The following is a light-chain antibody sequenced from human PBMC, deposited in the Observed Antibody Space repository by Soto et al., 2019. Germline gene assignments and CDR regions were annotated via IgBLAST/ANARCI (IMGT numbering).Light chain of an antibody. J-gene: IGKJ4*01. V-gene: IGKV3-20*01. CDR2: DAF. Sequence: EIVLTQSPGTLSLSPGERATLSCRASQNVNSAFLAWYQQKPGQAPRLLIYDAFSRATGIPDRFSGSGSGTDFTLTISRLEPEDFALYYCQQYGGSPAFGGGTKVEIK. CDR1: QNVNSAF. CDR3: QQYGGSPA.